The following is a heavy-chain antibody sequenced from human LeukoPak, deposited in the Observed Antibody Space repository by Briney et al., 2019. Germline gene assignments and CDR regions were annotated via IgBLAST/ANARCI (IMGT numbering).Heavy chain of an antibody. CDR2: IYHSGST. J-gene: IGHJ6*04. CDR1: GDSISSSNW. Sequence: SETLSLTCAVSGDSISSSNWWSWVRQPPGKGLEWIGEIYHSGSTNYNPSLKSRVTISVDKSKNQFSLKLSSVTAADTAVYYCARATELVGYYGMDVWGKGTTVTVSS. D-gene: IGHD6-13*01. CDR3: ARATELVGYYGMDV. V-gene: IGHV4-4*02.